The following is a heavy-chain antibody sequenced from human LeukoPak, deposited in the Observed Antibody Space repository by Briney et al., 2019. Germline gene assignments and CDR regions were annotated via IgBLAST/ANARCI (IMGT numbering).Heavy chain of an antibody. Sequence: PSETLSLTCTVSGGSVSSSSYYWGWIRQPPGKGLEWIGSMYYSGSTYYNPSLKSRVTISVDKSKNQLSLKLISVTAADTAVYYCARDVGTALVTGDYWGQGTLVTVSS. J-gene: IGHJ4*02. D-gene: IGHD5-18*01. CDR2: MYYSGST. CDR3: ARDVGTALVTGDY. V-gene: IGHV4-39*07. CDR1: GGSVSSSSYY.